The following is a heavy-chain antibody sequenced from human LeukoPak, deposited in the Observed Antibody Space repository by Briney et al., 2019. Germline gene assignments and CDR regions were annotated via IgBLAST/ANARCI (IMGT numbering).Heavy chain of an antibody. J-gene: IGHJ5*02. CDR1: GFTFSSYG. Sequence: GGSLRLSCAASGFTFSSYGMTWVRQAPGKGLEWVSYISSSSSTIYYADSVKGRFTISRDNAKNSLYLQMNSLRAEDTAVYYCARVVGDGYNRDWFDPWGQGTLVTVSS. V-gene: IGHV3-48*04. CDR3: ARVVGDGYNRDWFDP. CDR2: ISSSSSTI. D-gene: IGHD5-24*01.